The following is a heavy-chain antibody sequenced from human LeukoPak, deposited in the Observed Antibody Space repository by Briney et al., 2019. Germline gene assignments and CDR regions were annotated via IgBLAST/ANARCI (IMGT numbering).Heavy chain of an antibody. CDR3: ASGLRGVVRGPSGY. D-gene: IGHD3-10*01. Sequence: GGSLRLSCAASGFTFSDYYMHWIRQAPGKGLEWVSYISSTGSTIYYADSVKGRFTVSRDNAKNSLYLQMNSLRAEDTAVYYCASGLRGVVRGPSGYWGQGTLVTVSS. V-gene: IGHV3-11*01. CDR2: ISSTGSTI. CDR1: GFTFSDYY. J-gene: IGHJ4*02.